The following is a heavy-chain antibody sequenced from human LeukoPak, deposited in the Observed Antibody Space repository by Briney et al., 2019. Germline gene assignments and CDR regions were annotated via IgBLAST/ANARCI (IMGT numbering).Heavy chain of an antibody. Sequence: GASVKVSCKASGYTFTGYYMHWVRQAPGQGLEWMGWINPSSGGTNYAQKFQGRVTMTRDTSISTAYMELSRLRSDDTAVYYCARDGCSSTSCYLYYYYYMDVWGKGTTVTVSS. D-gene: IGHD2-2*01. V-gene: IGHV1-2*02. CDR3: ARDGCSSTSCYLYYYYYMDV. CDR1: GYTFTGYY. J-gene: IGHJ6*03. CDR2: INPSSGGT.